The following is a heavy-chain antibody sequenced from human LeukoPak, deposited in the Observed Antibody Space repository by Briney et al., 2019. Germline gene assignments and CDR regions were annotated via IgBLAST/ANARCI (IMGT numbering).Heavy chain of an antibody. CDR2: FDPEDGET. J-gene: IGHJ4*02. Sequence: ASVKVSRKVSGYTLTELSMHWVRQAPGKGLEWMGGFDPEDGETIYAQKFQGRVTMTEDTSTDTAYMELSSLRSEDTAVYYRATGYDYVWGSYRPYFDYWGQGTLVTVSS. CDR3: ATGYDYVWGSYRPYFDY. D-gene: IGHD3-16*02. CDR1: GYTLTELS. V-gene: IGHV1-24*01.